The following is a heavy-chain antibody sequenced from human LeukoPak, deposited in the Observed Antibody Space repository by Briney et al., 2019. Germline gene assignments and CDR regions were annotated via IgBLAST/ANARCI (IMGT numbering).Heavy chain of an antibody. Sequence: ASQTLSLTCTVSGGSISSGSYYWSWIRQPAGKGLEWIGRIYTSGSTNYNPSLKSRVTISVDTSKNQLSLKLSSLTAADTAVYYCARHEYSGSYYGLSWFDPWGQGTLVTVSS. CDR1: GGSISSGSYY. CDR3: ARHEYSGSYYGLSWFDP. CDR2: IYTSGST. J-gene: IGHJ5*02. V-gene: IGHV4-61*02. D-gene: IGHD1-26*01.